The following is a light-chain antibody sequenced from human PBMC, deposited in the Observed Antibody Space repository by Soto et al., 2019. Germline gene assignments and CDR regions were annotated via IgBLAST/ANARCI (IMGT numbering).Light chain of an antibody. CDR2: DAS. V-gene: IGKV3-11*01. CDR3: QQRSNWPRNT. Sequence: EIVLTQSPATLSLSPEERATLSCRASQSVSRYLAWYQQKPGQAPRLLIYDASNRATGIPARFSGSGSGTDWTLTISSLEPEDCAVYYCQQRSNWPRNTFGQGTKLEIK. J-gene: IGKJ2*01. CDR1: QSVSRY.